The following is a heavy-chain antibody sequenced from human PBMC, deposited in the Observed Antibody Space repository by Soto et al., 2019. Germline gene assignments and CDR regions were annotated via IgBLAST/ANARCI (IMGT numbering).Heavy chain of an antibody. Sequence: GGSLRLSCAASGFTFSSYGMHWVRQAPGKGLEWVAVISYDGSNKYYADSVKGRFTISRDNSKNTLYLQMNSLRAEDTAVYYCASLAPYYYGMDVWGQGTTVTVSS. J-gene: IGHJ6*02. CDR3: ASLAPYYYGMDV. V-gene: IGHV3-30*03. CDR2: ISYDGSNK. CDR1: GFTFSSYG.